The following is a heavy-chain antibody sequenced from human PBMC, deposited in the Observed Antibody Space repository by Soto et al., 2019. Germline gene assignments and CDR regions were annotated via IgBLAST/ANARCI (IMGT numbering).Heavy chain of an antibody. Sequence: QVQLVESGGGVVQPGRSLRLSCAASGFTFSSYGMHWVRQAPGKGLELVAVIWYDGSNKYYADSVKGRFTISRDNSKNTLYLQMNSLKAEDTAVYYCARERVSYSGGDCPIDYWGQGILVTVSS. D-gene: IGHD2-21*02. CDR3: ARERVSYSGGDCPIDY. V-gene: IGHV3-33*01. J-gene: IGHJ4*02. CDR1: GFTFSSYG. CDR2: IWYDGSNK.